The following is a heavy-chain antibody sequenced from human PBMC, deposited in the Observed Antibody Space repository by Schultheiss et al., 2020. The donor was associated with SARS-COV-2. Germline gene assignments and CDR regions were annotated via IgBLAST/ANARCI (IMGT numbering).Heavy chain of an antibody. D-gene: IGHD1-14*01. CDR1: GFTFSSYS. CDR3: ARDGFPPRNHDY. V-gene: IGHV3-21*01. Sequence: GGSLRLSCAASGFTFSSYSMNWVRQAPGKGLEWVSSISSSSSYIYYADSVKGRFTISRDNAKNSLYLQMNSLRAEDTAVYYCARDGFPPRNHDYWGQGTLVTVSS. CDR2: ISSSSSYI. J-gene: IGHJ4*02.